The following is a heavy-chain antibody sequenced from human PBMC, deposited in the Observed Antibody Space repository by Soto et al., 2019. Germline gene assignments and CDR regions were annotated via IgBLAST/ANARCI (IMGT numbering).Heavy chain of an antibody. CDR3: AKDRWNYDYFDF. CDR2: ISGSGEST. Sequence: PXGSLRLSCAASGFTFSSCAMNWVRQAPGKGLEWVSTISGSGESTYYADSVKGRFTISRDNSKSTLYLQMNSLRAEDTAVYYCAKDRWNYDYFDFWGQGTLVTVSS. V-gene: IGHV3-23*01. CDR1: GFTFSSCA. D-gene: IGHD1-7*01. J-gene: IGHJ4*02.